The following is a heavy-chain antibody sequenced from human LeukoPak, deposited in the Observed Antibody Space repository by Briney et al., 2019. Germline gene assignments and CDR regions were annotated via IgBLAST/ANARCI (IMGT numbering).Heavy chain of an antibody. CDR1: GFSISSGYY. D-gene: IGHD5-18*01. CDR3: ARGYREFDH. CDR2: IYYDGST. V-gene: IGHV4-38-2*02. Sequence: PSETLSLTCIVSGFSISSGYYWGWIRQPPGKGLEWVGSIYYDGSTYYNPSLKSRVTISVDTSKNQFSLKMSSVTAADTAVYYCARGYREFDHWGQGTLVTVSS. J-gene: IGHJ4*02.